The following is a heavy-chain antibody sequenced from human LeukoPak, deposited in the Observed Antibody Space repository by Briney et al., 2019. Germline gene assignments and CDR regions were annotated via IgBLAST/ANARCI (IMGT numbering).Heavy chain of an antibody. CDR1: SYSISSDYY. Sequence: TSETLSLTCSVSSYSISSDYYWNWIRQSPGKGLEWIGSIHHSGSTYYNPSLKSRVTVSVHTSKNQFSLRLSSVTAADTAVYYCVTCRAYIRGGFGFWGQGALVTVSS. J-gene: IGHJ4*02. V-gene: IGHV4-38-2*01. D-gene: IGHD3-10*01. CDR3: VTCRAYIRGGFGF. CDR2: IHHSGST.